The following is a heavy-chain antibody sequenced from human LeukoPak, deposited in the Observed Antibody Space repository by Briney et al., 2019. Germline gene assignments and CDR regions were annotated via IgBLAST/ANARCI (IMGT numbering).Heavy chain of an antibody. Sequence: SETLSLTCTVSSGSISNNYYYWSWIRQRPGRGLEWIGYIYYSGNTYYNPSLESRVTISVDTSKNQFSLKLSSVTAADTAVYYCARGVQYWGQGTLVTVSS. CDR1: SGSISNNYYY. V-gene: IGHV4-30-4*01. CDR2: IYYSGNT. D-gene: IGHD1-1*01. CDR3: ARGVQY. J-gene: IGHJ4*02.